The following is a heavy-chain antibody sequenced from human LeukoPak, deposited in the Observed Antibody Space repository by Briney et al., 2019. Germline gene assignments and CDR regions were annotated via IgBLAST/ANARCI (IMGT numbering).Heavy chain of an antibody. D-gene: IGHD3-9*01. CDR2: INPNSGGT. V-gene: IGHV1-2*04. J-gene: IGHJ4*02. Sequence: ASVKVSCKASGYTFTGYYMHWVRQAPGQGLEWMGWINPNSGGTNYAQKFQGWVTMTRDTSISTAYMELSRLRSDDTAVYYCARGPLLRYFDWLVYFDYWGQGTLVTFSS. CDR3: ARGPLLRYFDWLVYFDY. CDR1: GYTFTGYY.